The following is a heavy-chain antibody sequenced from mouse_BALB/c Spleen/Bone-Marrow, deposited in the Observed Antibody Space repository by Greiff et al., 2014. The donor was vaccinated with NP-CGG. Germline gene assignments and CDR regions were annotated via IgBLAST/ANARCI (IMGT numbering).Heavy chain of an antibody. CDR1: GYTFTSYV. J-gene: IGHJ1*01. CDR2: INPYNDGT. CDR3: ARKAITTVGTYWYFDV. V-gene: IGHV1-14*01. D-gene: IGHD1-1*01. Sequence: VQLQQPGPELVKPGASVKMSCKASGYTFTSYVMHWVKQKPGQGLEWIGYINPYNDGTKYNEKFKGKATLTSDKSSSTAYMGLSSLTSEDSAVFYCARKAITTVGTYWYFDVWGAGTTVTVSS.